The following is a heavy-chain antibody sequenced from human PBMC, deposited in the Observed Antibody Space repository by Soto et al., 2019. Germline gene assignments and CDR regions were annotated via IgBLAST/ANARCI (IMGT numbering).Heavy chain of an antibody. D-gene: IGHD6-19*01. CDR1: GGSISSGGYY. V-gene: IGHV4-31*03. Sequence: SETLSLTCTVSGGSISSGGYYWSWIRQHPGKGLEWFGYIYYSGSTYYNPSLKSRFTISVDTSKNHFSLKLSSVTAADTAVYSCARPLYSSGWYLEYWGQGTLVTVSS. CDR3: ARPLYSSGWYLEY. J-gene: IGHJ4*02. CDR2: IYYSGST.